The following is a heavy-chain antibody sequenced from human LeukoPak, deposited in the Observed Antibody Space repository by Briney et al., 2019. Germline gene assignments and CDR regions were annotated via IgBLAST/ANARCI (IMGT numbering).Heavy chain of an antibody. CDR1: GFTFSSYE. J-gene: IGHJ4*02. V-gene: IGHV3-48*03. D-gene: IGHD2-21*02. CDR3: ARDLRVVTAIPCLDY. CDR2: INDGGITI. Sequence: PGGSLRLSCAASGFTFSSYEMNWVRQAPGKGLEWVSYINDGGITIYYADSAKGRFTISRDNAKNSLYLRMNSLRAEDTAIYYCARDLRVVTAIPCLDYWGQGTLVTVSS.